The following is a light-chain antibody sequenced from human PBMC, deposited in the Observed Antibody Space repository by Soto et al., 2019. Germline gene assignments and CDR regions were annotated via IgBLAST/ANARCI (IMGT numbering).Light chain of an antibody. J-gene: IGLJ1*01. Sequence: QSALTQPASVSGSPGQPITISCTGTSSDVGGYNYVSWYQQHPGKAPKLMIYDVSNRPSGVSNRFSGSKSGNTASLTISGLQAEDEADYYCSSYTSSSTPYVFGTGTQLTVL. V-gene: IGLV2-14*01. CDR1: SSDVGGYNY. CDR3: SSYTSSSTPYV. CDR2: DVS.